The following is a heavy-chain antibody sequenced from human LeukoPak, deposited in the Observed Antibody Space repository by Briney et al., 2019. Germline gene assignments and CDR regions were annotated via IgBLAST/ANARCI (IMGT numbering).Heavy chain of an antibody. D-gene: IGHD5-12*01. V-gene: IGHV3-23*01. CDR2: MNNGPGAT. CDR1: GFSFSTSP. J-gene: IGHJ6*02. CDR3: AKTHYDLLDV. Sequence: GGSLRLSCAASGFSFSTSPMSWVRQPPGKGLEWVSAMNNGPGATYYRDSVRGRFTISRDDSKSTLYLQVNSLRAEDTGTYYCAKTHYDLLDVWGQGPRSPSH.